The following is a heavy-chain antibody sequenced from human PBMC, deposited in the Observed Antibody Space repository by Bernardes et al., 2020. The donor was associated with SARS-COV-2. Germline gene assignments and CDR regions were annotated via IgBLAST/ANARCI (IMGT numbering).Heavy chain of an antibody. CDR1: GFTFSNHL. CDR3: AKDDIVVVPAATPQGY. CDR2: ISGAGMYI. J-gene: IGHJ4*02. Sequence: GGSLRLSCVASGFTFSNHLFSWFRQAPGKGLEWVSSISGAGMYIYYGDSVKGRFTISRDNSKNTLYLQMNSLRAEDTAVYYCAKDDIVVVPAATPQGYWGQGTLVTVSS. D-gene: IGHD2-2*01. V-gene: IGHV3-23*03.